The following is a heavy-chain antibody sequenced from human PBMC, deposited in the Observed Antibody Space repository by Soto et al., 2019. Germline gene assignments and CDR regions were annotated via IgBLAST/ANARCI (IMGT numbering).Heavy chain of an antibody. Sequence: SVKVSCKASGGTFSSYAISWVRQAPGQGLEWMGGIIPIFGTANYAQKFQGRVTITADESTSTAYMELSSLRSEDMAVYYCARDAVPAANNWFDTWGQGTLVTVSS. CDR3: ARDAVPAANNWFDT. J-gene: IGHJ5*02. CDR1: GGTFSSYA. V-gene: IGHV1-69*13. CDR2: IIPIFGTA. D-gene: IGHD2-2*01.